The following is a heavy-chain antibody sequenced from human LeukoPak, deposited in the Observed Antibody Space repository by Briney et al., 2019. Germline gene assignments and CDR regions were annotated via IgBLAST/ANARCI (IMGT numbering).Heavy chain of an antibody. V-gene: IGHV3-48*01. D-gene: IGHD3-10*01. CDR2: ISSSSSSI. CDR3: AKDQEQLLWFGELLFAFDI. Sequence: PGGSLRLSCAASGFTFSSYSMNWVRQAPGKGLEWVSYISSSSSSIHYADSVKGRFTISRDNDKNSLYLQMNSLRAEDTAVYYCAKDQEQLLWFGELLFAFDIWGQGTMVTVSS. CDR1: GFTFSSYS. J-gene: IGHJ3*02.